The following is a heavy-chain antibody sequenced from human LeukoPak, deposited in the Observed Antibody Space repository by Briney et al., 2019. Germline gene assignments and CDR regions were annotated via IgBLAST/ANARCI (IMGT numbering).Heavy chain of an antibody. CDR2: ISAYNGNT. CDR1: GYTFTSYG. J-gene: IGHJ4*02. D-gene: IGHD3-3*01. CDR3: ARDGRGQDYDFWSGYYTNSDY. V-gene: IGHV1-18*01. Sequence: ASVKVSCKASGYTFTSYGISWVRQAPGQGLEWMGWISAYNGNTNYAQKLQGRVTMTTDTSTSTAYMELRSLRSDDTAVYYCARDGRGQDYDFWSGYYTNSDYWGQGTLVTVSS.